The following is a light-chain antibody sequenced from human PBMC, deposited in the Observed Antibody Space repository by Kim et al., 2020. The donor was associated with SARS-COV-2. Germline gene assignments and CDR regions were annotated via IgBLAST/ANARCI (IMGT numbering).Light chain of an antibody. CDR1: PSISSW. J-gene: IGKJ2*01. CDR3: QQYNSYSYT. CDR2: KAS. Sequence: SASVGDRVTITCRASPSISSWLAWYQQKPGKAPKLLIYKASSLESGVPSRFSGSGSGTEFTLTISSLQPDDFATYYCQQYNSYSYTFGQGTKLEI. V-gene: IGKV1-5*03.